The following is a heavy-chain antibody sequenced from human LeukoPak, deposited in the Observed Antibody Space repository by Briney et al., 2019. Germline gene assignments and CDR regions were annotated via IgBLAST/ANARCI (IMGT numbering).Heavy chain of an antibody. CDR1: GYSISSAYY. V-gene: IGHV4-38-2*02. CDR2: IYHSGST. Sequence: SETLSLTCTVSGYSISSAYYWGWIRQPPGKGLEWIGSIYHSGSTYYNPSLKSRVTISVDTSKNQFSLKLSSVTAADTAVYYCARKRIRVEMAKRHNWFDPWGQGTLVTVSS. D-gene: IGHD5-24*01. CDR3: ARKRIRVEMAKRHNWFDP. J-gene: IGHJ5*02.